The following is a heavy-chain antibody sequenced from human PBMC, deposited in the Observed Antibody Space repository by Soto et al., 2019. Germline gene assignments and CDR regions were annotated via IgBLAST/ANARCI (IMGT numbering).Heavy chain of an antibody. J-gene: IGHJ4*02. V-gene: IGHV3-30*03. D-gene: IGHD2-2*01. CDR3: ASWAGHGSSTTCYELFDY. CDR1: GFTFSSNG. CDR2: ILHDGSDK. Sequence: QVQLVESGGDVVQPGRSLRLSCAASGFTFSSNGMHWVRQAPGKGLEWVAAILHDGSDKYYADSVKGRFTISRDNSKNTLYLQMNSLRTEDTAVYYCASWAGHGSSTTCYELFDYWGRGTLVTVSS.